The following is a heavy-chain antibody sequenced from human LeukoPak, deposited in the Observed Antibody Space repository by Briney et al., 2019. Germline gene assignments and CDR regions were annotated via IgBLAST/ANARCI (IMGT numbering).Heavy chain of an antibody. J-gene: IGHJ6*03. CDR2: IRYDGSNK. D-gene: IGHD5-18*01. V-gene: IGHV3-30*02. CDR3: AKDSARDTAFYYYYMDV. CDR1: GFTFSSYG. Sequence: GGSLRLPCAASGFTFSSYGMHWVRQAPGKGLEWVAFIRYDGSNKYYADSVKGRFTISRDNSKNTLYLQMNSLRAEDTAVYYCAKDSARDTAFYYYYMDVWGKGTTVTISS.